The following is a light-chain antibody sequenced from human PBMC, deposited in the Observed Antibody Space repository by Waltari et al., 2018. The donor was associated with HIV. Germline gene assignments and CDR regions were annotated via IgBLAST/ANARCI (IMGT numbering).Light chain of an antibody. Sequence: QSALTQPPSVSGSPGQSVTISCTGTSSDVGSYNRVSWYQQPPGTAPKLMIYEVSNRPPGVPDRFAGSKSGSTASLTISGRQAEDEADYYCGSYTSSSTWVFGGGTKLTVL. V-gene: IGLV2-18*02. CDR1: SSDVGSYNR. CDR3: GSYTSSSTWV. J-gene: IGLJ3*02. CDR2: EVS.